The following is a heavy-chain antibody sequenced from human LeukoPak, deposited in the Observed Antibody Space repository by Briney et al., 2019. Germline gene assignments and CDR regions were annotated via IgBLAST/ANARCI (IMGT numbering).Heavy chain of an antibody. D-gene: IGHD3/OR15-3a*01. J-gene: IGHJ4*02. CDR2: ISHTGST. V-gene: IGHV4-38-2*02. Sequence: SETLSLTCTVSGYSISSGYYWGWIRQPPGKGLEWIGTISHTGSTYYNPSLKSRVTISVDTSMNQFSLKLSSVTAADTAVYYCARNFWTYYFDYWGQGTLVTVSS. CDR1: GYSISSGYY. CDR3: ARNFWTYYFDY.